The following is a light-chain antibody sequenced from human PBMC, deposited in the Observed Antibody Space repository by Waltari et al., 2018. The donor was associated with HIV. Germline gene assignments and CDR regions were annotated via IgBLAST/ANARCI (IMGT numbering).Light chain of an antibody. CDR1: SYEFDLHNF. CDR2: GVN. V-gene: IGLV2-14*01. CDR3: TTYTAKDSLL. J-gene: IGLJ2*01. Sequence: SALTQPASVSGSPGQSVTISCTGTSYEFDLHNFLSWYQQHPGKAPQLIIFGVNSRPSGISSRFSASKSGDTASLTISVLQSGDEADYYCTTYTAKDSLLIGSGTKLTVL.